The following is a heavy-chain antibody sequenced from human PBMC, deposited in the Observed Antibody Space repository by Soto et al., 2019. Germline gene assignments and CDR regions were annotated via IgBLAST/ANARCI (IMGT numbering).Heavy chain of an antibody. V-gene: IGHV4-30-4*01. J-gene: IGHJ4*02. CDR3: ARAQFYCGGDCYSHFDH. CDR1: GGPISSGDYY. CDR2: IYRSGSS. D-gene: IGHD2-21*02. Sequence: SETLSLTCTVSGGPISSGDYYWSWIRQPPGKGLEWVGYIYRSGSSYYNPSLKSRLTISQDTSKNQFSLKVTSVTAADTAVYYCARAQFYCGGDCYSHFDHWGQGTLGTVS.